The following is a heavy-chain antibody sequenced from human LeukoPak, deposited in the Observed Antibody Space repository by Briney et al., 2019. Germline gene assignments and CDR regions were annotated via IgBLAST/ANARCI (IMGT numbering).Heavy chain of an antibody. CDR1: GFTFSTYE. D-gene: IGHD5-12*01. Sequence: GGSLRLSCVASGFTFSTYEMNWVRQAPGKGLEWVSYISSSGSTIYYADSVKGRFTISRDNAKNSLYLQMNSLRAEDTAVYYCARASYSSYSGYELSYFDYWGQGTLVTVSS. V-gene: IGHV3-48*03. J-gene: IGHJ4*02. CDR2: ISSSGSTI. CDR3: ARASYSSYSGYELSYFDY.